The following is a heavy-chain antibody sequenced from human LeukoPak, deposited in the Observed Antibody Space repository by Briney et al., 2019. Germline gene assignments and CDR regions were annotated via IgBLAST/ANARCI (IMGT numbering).Heavy chain of an antibody. CDR2: IWYDGSNK. J-gene: IGHJ4*02. D-gene: IGHD1-26*01. CDR1: GFTFSSYA. CDR3: ARDRGPCTA. V-gene: IGHV3-33*01. Sequence: GGSLRLSCAASGFTFSSYAMHWVRQAPGKGLEWVAVIWYDGSNKYYADSVKGRFTISRDNSKNTLYLQMNSLRAEDTAVYYCARDRGPCTAWGQGTLVTVSS.